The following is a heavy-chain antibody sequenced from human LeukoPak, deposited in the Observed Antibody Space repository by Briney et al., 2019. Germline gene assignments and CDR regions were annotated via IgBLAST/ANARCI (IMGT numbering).Heavy chain of an antibody. CDR1: GITFSTSG. Sequence: GGSLRLSCAASGITFSTSGMRWVRQAPGKGLEWVAFIWSDGSNKYHADSVKGRFTISRDNSKDTLYLQMNSLRAEDTAVYYCARDKGTTCIDNWGQGALVTVSS. V-gene: IGHV3-33*01. CDR2: IWSDGSNK. D-gene: IGHD4-17*01. J-gene: IGHJ4*02. CDR3: ARDKGTTCIDN.